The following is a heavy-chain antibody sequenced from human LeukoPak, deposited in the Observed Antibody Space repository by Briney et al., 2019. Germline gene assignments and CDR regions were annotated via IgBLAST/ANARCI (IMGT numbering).Heavy chain of an antibody. CDR1: GGTFSSYA. CDR2: IIPIFGTA. D-gene: IGHD5-18*01. J-gene: IGHJ4*02. CDR3: ATDVGYSYGHDY. Sequence: RASVKVSCKASGGTFSSYAISWVRQAPGQGLEWMGGIIPIFGTANYAQKFQGRVTMTEDTSTDTAYMELSSLRSEDTAVYYCATDVGYSYGHDYWGQGTLVTVSS. V-gene: IGHV1-69*06.